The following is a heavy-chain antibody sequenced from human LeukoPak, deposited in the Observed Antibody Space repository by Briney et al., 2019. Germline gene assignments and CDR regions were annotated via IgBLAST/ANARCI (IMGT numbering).Heavy chain of an antibody. CDR3: ARGTEY. J-gene: IGHJ4*02. CDR2: IDHSGST. D-gene: IGHD6-6*01. CDR1: NGSFSGYY. V-gene: IGHV4-34*01. Sequence: SETLSLTCAVYNGSFSGYYWRWIRQPPGKGLEWIGEIDHSGSTNYNPSLKSRVSISVDTSKNQFSLKVISVTAADTAVYYCARGTEYRGRGTLVTVSS.